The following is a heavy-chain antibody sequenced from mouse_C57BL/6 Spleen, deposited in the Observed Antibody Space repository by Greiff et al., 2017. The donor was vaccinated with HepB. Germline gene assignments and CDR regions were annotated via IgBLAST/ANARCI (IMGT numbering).Heavy chain of an antibody. V-gene: IGHV1-54*01. J-gene: IGHJ2*01. CDR2: INPGSGGT. D-gene: IGHD1-1*01. Sequence: QVQLQQSGAELVRPGTSVKVSCKASGYAFTNYLIEWVKQRPGQGLEWIGVINPGSGGTNYNEKFKGKATLTADKSSSTAYMQLSSLTSEDSAVYFCARSYYYGSHFDYWGQGTTLTVSS. CDR1: GYAFTNYL. CDR3: ARSYYYGSHFDY.